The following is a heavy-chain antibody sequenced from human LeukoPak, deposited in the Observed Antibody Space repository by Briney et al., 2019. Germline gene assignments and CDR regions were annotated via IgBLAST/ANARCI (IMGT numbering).Heavy chain of an antibody. J-gene: IGHJ6*03. V-gene: IGHV1-69*10. CDR3: AKDGAQFYYGSQRAHPRSPYYYMDV. CDR1: GGTFSSYA. CDR2: IIPILGTT. D-gene: IGHD3-10*01. Sequence: GASVKVSCKASGGTFSSYAISWVRQAPGQGLEWMGGIIPILGTTNYAQKFQGRVTITADKSTSTAYMELSSLRSEDTAVYYCAKDGAQFYYGSQRAHPRSPYYYMDVWGKGTTVTVSS.